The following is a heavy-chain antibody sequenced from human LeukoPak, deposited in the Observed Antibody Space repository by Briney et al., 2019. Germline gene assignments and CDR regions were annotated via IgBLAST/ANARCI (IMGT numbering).Heavy chain of an antibody. D-gene: IGHD1-1*01. V-gene: IGHV3-11*06. J-gene: IGHJ3*02. CDR1: GFTLSDYY. CDR3: ARAPFSGTTSISFGI. CDR2: ISSSSSYT. Sequence: GGSLRLSCAASGFTLSDYYMSWIRQAPGKGLEWVSYISSSSSYTNYADSVKGRFTISRDNAKNSLYLQMNSLRAEDTAVYYCARAPFSGTTSISFGIWGQGTMVTVSS.